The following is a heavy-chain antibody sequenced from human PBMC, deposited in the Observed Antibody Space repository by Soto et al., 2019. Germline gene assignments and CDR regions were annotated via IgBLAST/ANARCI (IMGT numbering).Heavy chain of an antibody. CDR2: ISYDGSNK. V-gene: IGHV3-30*03. CDR1: GFNFSSYG. Sequence: PGGSMRLSCAASGFNFSSYGMHWVRQDPGKGLEWVAVISYDGSNKYYADSVKGRFTISRDNSKNTLYLQMNSLRAEDTAVYYCARVWDSSGWPNYYYYYGMDVWGQGTTVTVSS. D-gene: IGHD6-19*01. CDR3: ARVWDSSGWPNYYYYYGMDV. J-gene: IGHJ6*02.